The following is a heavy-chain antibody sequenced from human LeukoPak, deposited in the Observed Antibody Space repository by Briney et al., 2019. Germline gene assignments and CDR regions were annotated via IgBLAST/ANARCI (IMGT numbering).Heavy chain of an antibody. CDR2: IYHSGST. CDR3: ARSSVAAAGYFDY. J-gene: IGHJ4*02. D-gene: IGHD6-13*01. Sequence: SETLSLTCAVSGGSISSGGYSWSWIRQPPGKGLEWIGYIYHSGSTYYNPSLKSRVTISVDRSKNQFPLKLSSVTAADTAVYYRARSSVAAAGYFDYWGQGTLVTVSS. CDR1: GGSISSGGYS. V-gene: IGHV4-30-2*01.